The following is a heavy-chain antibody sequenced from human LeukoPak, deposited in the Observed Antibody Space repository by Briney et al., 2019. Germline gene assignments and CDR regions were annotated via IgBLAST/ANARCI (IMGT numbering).Heavy chain of an antibody. CDR3: ARRGELQNFDY. V-gene: IGHV3-66*04. CDR2: IYSGGST. J-gene: IGHJ4*02. CDR1: GFIFSDYY. D-gene: IGHD1-26*01. Sequence: PGGSPRLSCDASGFIFSDYYMSWVRQAPGKGLEWVSLIYSGGSTYYADSVKGRFTISRDNSKNTLYLQMNSLRSDDTAVYYCARRGELQNFDYWGQGTLVTVSS.